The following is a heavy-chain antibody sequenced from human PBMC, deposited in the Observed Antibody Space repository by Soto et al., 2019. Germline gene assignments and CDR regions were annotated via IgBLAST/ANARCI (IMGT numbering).Heavy chain of an antibody. V-gene: IGHV2-5*01. J-gene: IGHJ4*02. CDR1: GFSLSTSGVG. Sequence: SGPTLVKPTQTLTLTCTFSGFSLSTSGVGVGWIRQPPGKALEWLALIYWNDDKRYSPSLKSRLTITKDTSKNQVVLTMTNMDPVDTATYYCAHIRYFYDSSGYHFDYWGQGTLVTVSS. D-gene: IGHD3-22*01. CDR3: AHIRYFYDSSGYHFDY. CDR2: IYWNDDK.